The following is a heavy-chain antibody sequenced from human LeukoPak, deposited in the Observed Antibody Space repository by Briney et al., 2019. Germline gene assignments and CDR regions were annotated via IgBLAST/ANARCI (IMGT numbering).Heavy chain of an antibody. CDR2: IYPGDSDT. CDR1: GYSFTSNW. CDR3: ARGGNFRYGSSDY. D-gene: IGHD5-18*01. V-gene: IGHV5-51*01. J-gene: IGHJ4*02. Sequence: GECLKISCKGSGYSFTSNWIGWVRPMPGKGLEWMGIIYPGDSDTKYSPSFQGQVTMSVDKSITTAYLQWSSLRASDTAMYYCARGGNFRYGSSDYWGQGTLVTASS.